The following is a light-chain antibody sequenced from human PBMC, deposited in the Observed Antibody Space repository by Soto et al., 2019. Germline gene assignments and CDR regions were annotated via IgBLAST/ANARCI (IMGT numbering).Light chain of an antibody. CDR1: QNIHTN. J-gene: IGKJ5*01. CDR2: GAS. Sequence: EIVMTQSPATLSXXXXXXXXXXXXAGQNIHTNLAWYQQKPGQAPRLLFYGASTGATGLPARFSGSGSGTEFTLTINSLQAEDCAVYYCQQYYNWPRTFGQGTRLEIK. CDR3: QQYYNWPRT. V-gene: IGKV3-15*01.